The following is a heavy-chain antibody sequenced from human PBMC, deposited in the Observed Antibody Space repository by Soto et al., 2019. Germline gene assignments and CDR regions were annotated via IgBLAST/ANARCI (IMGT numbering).Heavy chain of an antibody. CDR1: GGSISSGGYY. V-gene: IGHV4-31*01. CDR3: ARENRSSWYGVLCAFDI. J-gene: IGHJ3*02. Sequence: PSETLSLTCTVSGGSISSGGYYWSWIRQHPGKGLEWIGYIYYSGSTYYNPDTSKNQFSLQLNSVTPEDTAVYYCARENRSSWYGVLCAFDIWGQGTMVTVSS. D-gene: IGHD6-13*01. CDR2: IYYSGST.